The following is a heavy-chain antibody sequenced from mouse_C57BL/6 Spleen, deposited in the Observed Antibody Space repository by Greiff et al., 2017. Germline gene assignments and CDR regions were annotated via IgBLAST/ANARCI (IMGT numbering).Heavy chain of an antibody. D-gene: IGHD4-1*01. CDR1: GYAFSSYW. CDR3: ARQVNWDVGYFDY. V-gene: IGHV1-80*01. CDR2: IYPGDGDT. Sequence: QVQLKESGAELVKPGASVKISCKASGYAFSSYWMNWVKQRPGKGLEWIGQIYPGDGDTNYNGKFKGKATLTADKSSSTAYMQLSSLTSEDSAVYFCARQVNWDVGYFDYWGQGTTLTVSS. J-gene: IGHJ2*01.